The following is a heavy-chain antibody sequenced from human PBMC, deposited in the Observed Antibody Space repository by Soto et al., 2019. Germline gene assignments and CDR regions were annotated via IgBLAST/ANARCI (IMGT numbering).Heavy chain of an antibody. D-gene: IGHD3-9*01. J-gene: IGHJ3*02. V-gene: IGHV3-23*01. Sequence: GGSLRLSCAASGFTFSSYAMSWVRQAPGKGLEWVSAISGSGGSTYYADSVKGRFTISRDNSKNTLYLQMNSLRAEDTAVYYCAKFGYYDILTGPDAFDIWGQGTMVTVSS. CDR2: ISGSGGST. CDR1: GFTFSSYA. CDR3: AKFGYYDILTGPDAFDI.